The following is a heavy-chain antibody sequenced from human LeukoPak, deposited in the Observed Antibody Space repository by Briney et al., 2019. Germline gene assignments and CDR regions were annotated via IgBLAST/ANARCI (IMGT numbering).Heavy chain of an antibody. CDR2: IYYSGST. V-gene: IGHV4-39*01. J-gene: IGHJ4*02. Sequence: SETLSLTCTVSGGSISSSSYYWGRIRQPPGKGLEWIGSIYYSGSTYYNPSLKSRVTISVDTSKNQFSLKLSSVTAADTAVYYCARTYLNLVDGYNPGAYFDYWGQGTLVTVSS. CDR3: ARTYLNLVDGYNPGAYFDY. D-gene: IGHD5-24*01. CDR1: GGSISSSSYY.